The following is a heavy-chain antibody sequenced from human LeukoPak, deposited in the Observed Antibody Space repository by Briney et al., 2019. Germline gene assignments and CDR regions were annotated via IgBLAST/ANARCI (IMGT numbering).Heavy chain of an antibody. J-gene: IGHJ4*02. CDR2: IRPTDGAT. CDR3: RGRYRYSYDY. Sequence: GASVRVSCKASGYIFTDHFFHWVRQAPGQGLEWMGWIRPTDGATKVAQKFQGRVTLTRDTSISTVYMEMSGLRFDDTAMYCARGRYRYSYDYWGQGTLVTVSS. CDR1: GYIFTDHF. D-gene: IGHD1-26*01. V-gene: IGHV1-2*02.